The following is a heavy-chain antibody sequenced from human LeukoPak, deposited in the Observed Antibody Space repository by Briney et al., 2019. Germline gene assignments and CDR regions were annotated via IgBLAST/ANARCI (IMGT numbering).Heavy chain of an antibody. Sequence: GASVKVSCEASGYTFTSYDINWVRQATGQGLEWMGWMNPNSGNTGSAQKFQGRVTMTSDMSTSTVYMELSSLRSEDTAAYYCAFAGSYWDGFDIWGQGTMVTVSS. CDR3: AFAGSYWDGFDI. D-gene: IGHD1-26*01. V-gene: IGHV1-8*01. CDR1: GYTFTSYD. J-gene: IGHJ3*02. CDR2: MNPNSGNT.